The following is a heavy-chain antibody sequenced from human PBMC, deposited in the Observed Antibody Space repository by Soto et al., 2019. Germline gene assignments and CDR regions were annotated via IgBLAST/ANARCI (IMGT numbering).Heavy chain of an antibody. D-gene: IGHD3-10*01. CDR1: GFTFSNYN. V-gene: IGHV3-21*01. CDR3: AKDRGRGSPVSGGMDV. Sequence: GGSLRLSCAASGFTFSNYNMKWVRQAPGKGLEWVASISSSSNQIFHGDSVKGRFTISRDNANNSLCLQMNSLRAEDTAVYYCAKDRGRGSPVSGGMDVWGQGTTVTVSS. CDR2: ISSSSNQI. J-gene: IGHJ6*02.